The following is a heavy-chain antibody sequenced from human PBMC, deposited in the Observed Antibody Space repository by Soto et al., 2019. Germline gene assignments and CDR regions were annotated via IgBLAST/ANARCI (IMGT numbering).Heavy chain of an antibody. V-gene: IGHV4-59*01. Sequence: GGSMRNYFWTWIRQPPGKGLEWLGYIHYSGTTSFFPSYNPSLRSRVTISEDTSKNQFSLKLLSVTTADTAVYFCAAGEASSRNLAPYYLDFWGQGTLVTVSS. J-gene: IGHJ4*02. CDR2: IHYSGTT. CDR3: AAGEASSRNLAPYYLDF. D-gene: IGHD6-13*01. CDR1: GGSMRNYF.